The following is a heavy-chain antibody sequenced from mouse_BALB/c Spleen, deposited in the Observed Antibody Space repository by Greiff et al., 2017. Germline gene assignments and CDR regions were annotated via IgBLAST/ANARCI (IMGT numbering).Heavy chain of an antibody. CDR2: IDPANGNT. CDR1: GFNIKDTY. J-gene: IGHJ4*01. V-gene: IGHV14-3*02. CDR3: ARPNYYGDAMDY. D-gene: IGHD1-1*01. Sequence: VQLQQSGAELVKPGASVKLSCTASGFNIKDTYMHWVKQRPEQGLEWIGRIDPANGNTKYDPKFQGKATITADTSSNTAYLQLSSLTSEDTAVYYCARPNYYGDAMDYWGQGTSVTVSS.